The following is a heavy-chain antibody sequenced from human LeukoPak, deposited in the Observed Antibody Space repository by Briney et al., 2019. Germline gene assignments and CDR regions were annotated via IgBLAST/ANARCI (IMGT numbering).Heavy chain of an antibody. Sequence: SETLSLTCAVSGGSFSGYYWSWIRQPPGKGLEWIGEINHSGSTNYNPSLKSRVTISVDTSKNQFCLKLSSVTAADTAVYYCARRRPYCSSTSCYRGGWFDPWGQGTLVTVSS. D-gene: IGHD2-2*02. CDR3: ARRRPYCSSTSCYRGGWFDP. J-gene: IGHJ5*02. CDR1: GGSFSGYY. V-gene: IGHV4-34*01. CDR2: INHSGST.